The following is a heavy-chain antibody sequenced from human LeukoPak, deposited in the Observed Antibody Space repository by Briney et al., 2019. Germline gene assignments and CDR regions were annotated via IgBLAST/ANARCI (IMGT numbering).Heavy chain of an antibody. CDR2: IIPIFGTA. CDR3: ASSYGDYVFDAFDI. J-gene: IGHJ3*02. V-gene: IGHV1-69*06. Sequence: ASVKVSCKASGGTFSSYAISWARQAPGQGLEWMGGIIPIFGTANYAQKFQGRVTITADKSTSTAYMELSSLRSEDTAVYYCASSYGDYVFDAFDIWGQGTMVTVSS. D-gene: IGHD4-17*01. CDR1: GGTFSSYA.